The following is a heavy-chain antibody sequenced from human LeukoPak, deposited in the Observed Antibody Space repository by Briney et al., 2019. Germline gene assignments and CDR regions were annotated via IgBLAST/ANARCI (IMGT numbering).Heavy chain of an antibody. D-gene: IGHD2-15*01. CDR3: ARPYCSGGSCYYSDTFDI. CDR2: IYPADSDT. J-gene: IGHJ3*02. V-gene: IGHV5-51*01. Sequence: GDSLKISCKGSGYSFTSYWIGWVRQMPGKGLEWMGIIYPADSDTRYSPSFQGQVTISADKSISTAYLQWSSLKASDTAMYYCARPYCSGGSCYYSDTFDIWGQGTVVTVSS. CDR1: GYSFTSYW.